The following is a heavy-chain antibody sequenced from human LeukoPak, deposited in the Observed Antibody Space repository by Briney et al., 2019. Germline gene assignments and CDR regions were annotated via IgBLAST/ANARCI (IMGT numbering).Heavy chain of an antibody. Sequence: SETLSLTCTVSGGSISSSNYFWVWIRQPPGKGLEWIGSSYYSGNTYYNPSLKSRVTISVDTSKNHFSLGLRSVMAADTAVYYCARHGNVVVVPAAKGFDYWGQGTQVTVSS. V-gene: IGHV4-39*01. CDR1: GGSISSSNYF. J-gene: IGHJ4*02. CDR2: SYYSGNT. D-gene: IGHD2-2*01. CDR3: ARHGNVVVVPAAKGFDY.